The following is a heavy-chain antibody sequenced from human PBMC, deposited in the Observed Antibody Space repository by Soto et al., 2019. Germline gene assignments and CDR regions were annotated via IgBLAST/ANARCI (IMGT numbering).Heavy chain of an antibody. V-gene: IGHV5-51*01. CDR2: IYPGDSDT. D-gene: IGHD3-22*01. CDR3: ARHYDSGDHYGPAS. J-gene: IGHJ4*02. Sequence: PGESLKISCKGSGYSFTSYLIGCVRPMPGKGLEWMGIIYPGDSDTRYSPAFRGQVTISADKSITTAYLQWSSLKASDTAIYYCARHYDSGDHYGPASWGQGTLVTVSS. CDR1: GYSFTSYL.